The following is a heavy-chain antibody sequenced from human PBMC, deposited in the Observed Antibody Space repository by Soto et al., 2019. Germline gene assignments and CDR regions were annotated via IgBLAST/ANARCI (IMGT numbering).Heavy chain of an antibody. CDR3: ETQELRGSYVYTFDT. Sequence: SETLSLTCTVSGGSISSYYWGWIRQPPGKGLEWIGSIYYSGSTYYNPSLKSRVTISVDTSKNQFSLKLSSVTAADTDVYYCETQELRGSYVYTFDTWGQGTLVNVS. V-gene: IGHV4-59*05. CDR1: GGSISSYY. CDR2: IYYSGST. D-gene: IGHD1-26*01. J-gene: IGHJ5*02.